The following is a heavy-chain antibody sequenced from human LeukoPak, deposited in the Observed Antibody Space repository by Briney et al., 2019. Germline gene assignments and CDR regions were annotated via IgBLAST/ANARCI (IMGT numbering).Heavy chain of an antibody. CDR2: ISGSGGST. D-gene: IGHD1-14*01. Sequence: GGSLRLSCAASGSTFSSYAMSWVRQAPGKGLEWVSAISGSGGSTYYADSVKGRFTISRDNSKNTLYLQMNSLRADDTAVYYCAREGNTGLYYFDYWGQGTLVTVSS. V-gene: IGHV3-23*01. CDR3: AREGNTGLYYFDY. J-gene: IGHJ4*02. CDR1: GSTFSSYA.